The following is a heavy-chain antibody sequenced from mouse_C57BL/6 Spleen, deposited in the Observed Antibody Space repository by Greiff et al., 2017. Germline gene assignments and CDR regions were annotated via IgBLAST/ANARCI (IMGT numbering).Heavy chain of an antibody. V-gene: IGHV5-4*01. D-gene: IGHD2-12*01. CDR1: GFTFSSYA. Sequence: EVQVVESGGGLVKPGGSLKLSCAASGFTFSSYAMSWVRQTPEKRLEWVATISDGGSYTYYPDNVKGRFTISRDNAKNNLYLQMSHLKSEDTAMYYGARDENDGYYFDDWGQGTTLTVSS. CDR2: ISDGGSYT. CDR3: ARDENDGYYFDD. J-gene: IGHJ2*01.